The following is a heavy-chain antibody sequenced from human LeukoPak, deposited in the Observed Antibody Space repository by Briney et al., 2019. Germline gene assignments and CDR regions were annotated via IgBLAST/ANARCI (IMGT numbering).Heavy chain of an antibody. J-gene: IGHJ4*02. CDR3: TAVDYGDF. CDR1: GYTFTSYA. V-gene: IGHV1-3*01. Sequence: ASVKVSCKASGYTFTSYAMHWVRQAPGQRLEWMGWINAGNGNTKYLQKFQGRITITRDTSASTAYMELTSLTSEDTAVYYCTAVDYGDFWGQGTLVTVSS. CDR2: INAGNGNT.